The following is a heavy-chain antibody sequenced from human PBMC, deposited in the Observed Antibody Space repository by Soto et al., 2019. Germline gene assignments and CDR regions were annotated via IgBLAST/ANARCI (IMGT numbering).Heavy chain of an antibody. V-gene: IGHV4-61*01. Sequence: SETLSLTCSVSGGSVTLTSYYWSWIRQPPGKGLEWIGYIYYSGSTNYNPSLKSRVTISVDTSKNQFSLKLNSVTAGDTAVYYCARGAVVVTAILPDYWGQGILVTVS. D-gene: IGHD2-21*02. J-gene: IGHJ4*02. CDR1: GGSVTLTSYY. CDR3: ARGAVVVTAILPDY. CDR2: IYYSGST.